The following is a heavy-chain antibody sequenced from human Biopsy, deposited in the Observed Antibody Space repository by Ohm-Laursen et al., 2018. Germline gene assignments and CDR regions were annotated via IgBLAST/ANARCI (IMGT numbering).Heavy chain of an antibody. CDR2: INDNGNT. CDR1: GDSISSNY. CDR3: ARHFYDNFGPTTFDAFDL. D-gene: IGHD3-22*01. V-gene: IGHV4-59*12. J-gene: IGHJ2*01. Sequence: GTLSLTCTVSGDSISSNYWSWIRQPPGKGLELIGYINDNGNTNYNPSLKSRVTIPVDTSIIQFSLKLNSVTAADTALYFCARHFYDNFGPTTFDAFDLWGRGTLVTVSS.